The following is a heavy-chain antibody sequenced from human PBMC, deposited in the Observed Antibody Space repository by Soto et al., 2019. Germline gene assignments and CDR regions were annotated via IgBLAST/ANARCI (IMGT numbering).Heavy chain of an antibody. V-gene: IGHV1-69*06. CDR3: AASTFQSGVTGYFHLGF. CDR1: GDTFSNYA. Sequence: KVSCKTSGDTFSNYAISWVRQAPGQGLEWMGGIIPLFDSASYAQRSHDRVTITADKFTSTAYMELRSLTSEDTAIYYCAASTFQSGVTGYFHLGFWGQGTLVTVSS. CDR2: IIPLFDSA. D-gene: IGHD3-9*01. J-gene: IGHJ4*02.